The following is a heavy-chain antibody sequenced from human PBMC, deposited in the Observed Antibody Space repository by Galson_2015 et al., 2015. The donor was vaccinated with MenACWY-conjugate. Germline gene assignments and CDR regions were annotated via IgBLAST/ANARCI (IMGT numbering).Heavy chain of an antibody. CDR3: ARGHYGMDV. J-gene: IGHJ6*02. CDR1: GFTFRNYW. V-gene: IGHV3-7*03. CDR2: IKKDGSEK. Sequence: LRLSCAVSGFTFRNYWMTWVRQAPGEGLEWVASIKKDGSEKYYVDSVKGRFTISRDNTKNSMYLEMNSLRAEDTAVHYCARGHYGMDVWGQGTAVPASS.